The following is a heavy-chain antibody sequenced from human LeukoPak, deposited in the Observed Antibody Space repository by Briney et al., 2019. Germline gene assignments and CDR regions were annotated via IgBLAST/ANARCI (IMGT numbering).Heavy chain of an antibody. CDR3: ARAGRDGYNWGYYFDY. CDR1: GFTFSSYG. Sequence: GGSLRLSCAASGFTFSSYGMHWVRQATGKGLEWVAFIRYDGSNKYYADSVKGRFTISRDNSKNTLYLQMNSLRAEDTAVYYCARAGRDGYNWGYYFDYWGQGTLVTVSS. V-gene: IGHV3-30*02. CDR2: IRYDGSNK. J-gene: IGHJ4*02. D-gene: IGHD5-24*01.